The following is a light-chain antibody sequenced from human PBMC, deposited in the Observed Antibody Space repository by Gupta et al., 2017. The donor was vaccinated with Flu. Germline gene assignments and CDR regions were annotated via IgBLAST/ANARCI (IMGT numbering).Light chain of an antibody. J-gene: IGKJ1*01. CDR3: QHYNSYSQP. Sequence: DIQLTQSPSPLSASVGDRVTLTCRASQSISSWLAWYQQKPGKAPKLLIYKASSLESGVPSRFSGTGSETEFTLTINSLQPDDFATYYCQHYNSYSQPFGQGTKVEIK. CDR1: QSISSW. V-gene: IGKV1-5*03. CDR2: KAS.